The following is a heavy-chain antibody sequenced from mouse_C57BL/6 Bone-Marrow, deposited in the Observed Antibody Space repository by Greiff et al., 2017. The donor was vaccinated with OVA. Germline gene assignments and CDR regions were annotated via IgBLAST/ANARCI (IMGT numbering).Heavy chain of an antibody. Sequence: EVQLQQSGPVLVKPGASVKMSCKASGYTFTDYYMNWVKQSHGKSLEWIGVINPYNGGTSYNQKFKGKATLTVDKSSSTAYMELNSLTSEDSAVYYCARRGRADYPLAYWGQETLVTVSA. J-gene: IGHJ3*01. CDR1: GYTFTDYY. D-gene: IGHD2-4*01. CDR3: ARRGRADYPLAY. V-gene: IGHV1-19*01. CDR2: INPYNGGT.